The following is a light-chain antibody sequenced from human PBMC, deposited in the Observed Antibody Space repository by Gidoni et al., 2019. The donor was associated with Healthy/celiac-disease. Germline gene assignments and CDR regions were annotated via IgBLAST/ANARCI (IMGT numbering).Light chain of an antibody. Sequence: QSALTQPAPVSASPGQSITIPCTGTSSDVSGYNYVPWYQQHPGKAPKLMIYDVSNRPSGVSNRFSGAKSGNTAALTISGLQAEDEADYYCSSYTSSSTLVFGGGTKLTVL. J-gene: IGLJ2*01. CDR2: DVS. CDR3: SSYTSSSTLV. CDR1: SSDVSGYNY. V-gene: IGLV2-14*01.